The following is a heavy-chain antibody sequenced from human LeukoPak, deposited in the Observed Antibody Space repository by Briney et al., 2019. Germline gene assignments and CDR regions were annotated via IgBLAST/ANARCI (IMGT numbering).Heavy chain of an antibody. CDR1: GFTFDDYA. CDR3: AKTRGYDFWSGYFDY. V-gene: IGHV3-9*01. D-gene: IGHD3-3*01. Sequence: PGGSLRLSCAASGFTFDDYAMHWVRQAPGKGLEWVSGISWNSGSIGYADSVKGRFTISRDNAKNSLYLKMNSLRAEDTALYYCAKTRGYDFWSGYFDYWGQGTLVTVSS. CDR2: ISWNSGSI. J-gene: IGHJ4*02.